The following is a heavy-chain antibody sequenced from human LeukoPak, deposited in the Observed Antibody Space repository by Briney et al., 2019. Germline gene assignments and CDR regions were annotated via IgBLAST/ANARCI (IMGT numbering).Heavy chain of an antibody. CDR3: ASLGVYDFWSGFGWFDP. Sequence: SQTLSLTCTVSGGSISSGDYYWSWIRQPPGKGLEWIGYIYYSGSTYYNPSLKNRVTISVDTSKNQFSLKLSSVTAADTAVYYCASLGVYDFWSGFGWFDPWGQGTLVTVSS. V-gene: IGHV4-30-4*01. J-gene: IGHJ5*02. D-gene: IGHD3/OR15-3a*01. CDR2: IYYSGST. CDR1: GGSISSGDYY.